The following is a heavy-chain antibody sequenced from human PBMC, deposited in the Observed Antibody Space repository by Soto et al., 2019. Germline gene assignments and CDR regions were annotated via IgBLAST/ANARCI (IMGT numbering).Heavy chain of an antibody. CDR1: GGTFSSYA. J-gene: IGHJ4*02. CDR3: ASPPSVYDFWSGYSIRYFDY. CDR2: IIPIFGTA. D-gene: IGHD3-3*01. V-gene: IGHV1-69*13. Sequence: SVKVSCKASGGTFSSYAISWVRQAPGQGLEWMGGIIPIFGTANYAQKFQGRVTITADESTSTAYMELSSLRSEDTAVYYCASPPSVYDFWSGYSIRYFDYWGQGTLVTVSS.